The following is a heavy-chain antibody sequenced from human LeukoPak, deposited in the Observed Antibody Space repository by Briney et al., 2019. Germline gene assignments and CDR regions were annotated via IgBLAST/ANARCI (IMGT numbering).Heavy chain of an antibody. CDR3: ARHRTNWGLY. Sequence: SETLSLTCTVSGGSISSSSYYWGWIRQPPGKGLEWIGSIYYSGSTYYNPSLKSRVTVSVDTSKSQFSLRLNSVTAADTAVYYCARHRTNWGLYWGQGTLVTVSS. V-gene: IGHV4-39*07. D-gene: IGHD7-27*01. CDR1: GGSISSSSYY. J-gene: IGHJ4*02. CDR2: IYYSGST.